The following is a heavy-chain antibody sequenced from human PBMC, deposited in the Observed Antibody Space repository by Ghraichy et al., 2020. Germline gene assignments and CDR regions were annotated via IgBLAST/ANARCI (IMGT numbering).Heavy chain of an antibody. J-gene: IGHJ4*02. Sequence: GGSLRLSCAASGFTFSSYAMSWVRQAPGKGLEWVSAISGSGGSTYYADSVKGRFTISRDNSKNTLYLQMNSLRAEDTAVYYCAKGNYYDFWSGYLDYWGQGTLVTVSS. CDR1: GFTFSSYA. D-gene: IGHD3-3*01. CDR2: ISGSGGST. CDR3: AKGNYYDFWSGYLDY. V-gene: IGHV3-23*01.